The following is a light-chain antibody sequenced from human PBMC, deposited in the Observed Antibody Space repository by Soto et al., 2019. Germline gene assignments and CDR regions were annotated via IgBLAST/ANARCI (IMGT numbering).Light chain of an antibody. V-gene: IGKV3D-7*01. J-gene: IGKJ1*01. CDR1: QSVSSSY. Sequence: SPAAVSLSTGARANISCRASQSVSSSYLAWYQQKPGQAPRLLIYGASSRATWIPDGFSGSGSGTEFTLTICSLQSEDFAVYNWLQEHIRCTSAQGTILDIK. CDR3: LQEHIRCT. CDR2: GAS.